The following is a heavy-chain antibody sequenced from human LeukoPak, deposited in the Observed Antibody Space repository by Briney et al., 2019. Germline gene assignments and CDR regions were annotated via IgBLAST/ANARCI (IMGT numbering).Heavy chain of an antibody. D-gene: IGHD3-10*01. Sequence: GGSLRLSCAASGFTVSSNYMSWVRQAPGKGLEWVSVIYSGGSTYYADSVKGRFTIPRDNSKNTLYLQMNSLRAEDTAVYYCARDGAGRRFFDYWGQGTLVTVSS. J-gene: IGHJ4*02. CDR2: IYSGGST. CDR3: ARDGAGRRFFDY. CDR1: GFTVSSNY. V-gene: IGHV3-53*01.